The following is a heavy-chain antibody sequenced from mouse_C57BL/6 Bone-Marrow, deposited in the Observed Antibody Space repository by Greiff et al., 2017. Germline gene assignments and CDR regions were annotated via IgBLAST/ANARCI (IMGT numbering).Heavy chain of an antibody. CDR1: GFTFSSYT. J-gene: IGHJ1*03. D-gene: IGHD1-1*01. V-gene: IGHV5-9*01. CDR3: SRQVTTVVATKYLDV. CDR2: ISGGGGNT. Sequence: EVQRVESGGGLVKPGASLKLSCAASGFTFSSYTISWVRQTPGNRLQWVAAISGGGGNTYYPDSVKGRSTISRDNASNILYLQRSSLRSEDTALYYCSRQVTTVVATKYLDVWGRGTTVTVSS.